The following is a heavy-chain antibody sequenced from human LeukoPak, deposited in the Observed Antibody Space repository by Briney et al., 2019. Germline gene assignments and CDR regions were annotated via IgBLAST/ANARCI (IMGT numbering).Heavy chain of an antibody. CDR2: IYYSGST. Sequence: PSETLSLTCTVSGGSISSYYWSWIRQPPGKGLEWIGYIYYSGSTNYIPSLKSRVTISVDTSKNQFSLKLSSVTAADTAVYYCARDTRNWRGTEAQNWFDPWGQGTLVTVSS. CDR1: GGSISSYY. CDR3: ARDTRNWRGTEAQNWFDP. V-gene: IGHV4-59*01. D-gene: IGHD1-1*01. J-gene: IGHJ5*02.